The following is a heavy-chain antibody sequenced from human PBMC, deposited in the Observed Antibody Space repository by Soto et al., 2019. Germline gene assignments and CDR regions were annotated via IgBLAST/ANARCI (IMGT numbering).Heavy chain of an antibody. CDR1: GGSLSDYC. D-gene: IGHD2-21*01. CDR3: ARGGISHWAYFYYMDV. V-gene: IGHV4-34*01. CDR2: INHLGSI. Sequence: SETLSLTCVVSGGSLSDYCWSWIRQPPGMALEWIGEINHLGSINYNPSLKSRVTMSVDTSKNQFSLTLNSVTAADTATYYCARGGISHWAYFYYMDVWDGGTTVTVSS. J-gene: IGHJ6*03.